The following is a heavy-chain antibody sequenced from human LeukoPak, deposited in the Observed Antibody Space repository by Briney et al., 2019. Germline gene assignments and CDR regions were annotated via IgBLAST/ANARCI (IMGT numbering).Heavy chain of an antibody. D-gene: IGHD6-19*01. CDR3: ARRPHISARYYGSDI. J-gene: IGHJ3*02. Sequence: PSETLSLTCAVYGGSFSAYYWSWIRQPPGKGLEWIGEIDHSGSTNYNPSLKSRVTISVDTSKNQFSLKLSSVTAADTAVYYCARRPHISARYYGSDIWGQGKMVTVSS. CDR1: GGSFSAYY. CDR2: IDHSGST. V-gene: IGHV4-34*01.